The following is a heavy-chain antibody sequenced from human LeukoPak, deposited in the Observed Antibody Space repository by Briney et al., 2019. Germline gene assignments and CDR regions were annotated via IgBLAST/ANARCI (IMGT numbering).Heavy chain of an antibody. CDR1: GGSISSYY. CDR2: IYYSGST. Sequence: SETLSLTCTVSGGSISSYYWSWIRQPPGKGPEWIGYIYYSGSTNYNPSLKSRVTISVDTSKNQFSLKLSSVTAADTAVYYCARDGYSGSYDYWGQGTLVTVSS. D-gene: IGHD1-26*01. V-gene: IGHV4-59*01. J-gene: IGHJ4*02. CDR3: ARDGYSGSYDY.